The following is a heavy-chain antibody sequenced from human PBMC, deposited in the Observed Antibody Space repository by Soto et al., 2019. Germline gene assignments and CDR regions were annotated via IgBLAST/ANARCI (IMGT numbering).Heavy chain of an antibody. J-gene: IGHJ6*02. V-gene: IGHV4-59*01. CDR2: IYYSGST. D-gene: IGHD2-2*02. CDR1: GGSISSYY. Sequence: NPSETLSLTCTVSGGSISSYYWSWIRQPPGKGLEWIGYIYYSGSTNYNPSLKSRVTISVDTSKNQFSLKLSSVTAADTAVYYCARADTDYYYYGMDVWGQGTTVTVYS. CDR3: ARADTDYYYYGMDV.